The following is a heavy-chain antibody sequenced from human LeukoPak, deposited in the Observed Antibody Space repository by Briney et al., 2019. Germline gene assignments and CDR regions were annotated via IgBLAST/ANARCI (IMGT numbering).Heavy chain of an antibody. Sequence: PSETLSLTRTVSGGSISSSGSYWGWIRQPPGKGLEWIGTIYYSGTTYYNPSLKSRISISVDTSKNQFSLKLSSVTAADTAVYYCARGDYGYWFDHWGQGTLVTVSS. CDR3: ARGDYGYWFDH. J-gene: IGHJ5*02. CDR1: GGSISSSGSY. D-gene: IGHD4-17*01. V-gene: IGHV4-39*01. CDR2: IYYSGTT.